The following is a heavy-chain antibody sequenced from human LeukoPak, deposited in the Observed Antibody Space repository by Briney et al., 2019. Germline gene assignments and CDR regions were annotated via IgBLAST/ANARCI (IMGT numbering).Heavy chain of an antibody. CDR3: ARVSSGWRGFDY. J-gene: IGHJ4*02. CDR1: GYTFTGYY. D-gene: IGHD6-19*01. Sequence: ASVKVSCKASGYTFTGYYMHWVRQAPGQGLEWMGWINPNSGGTNYAQKFQGRVTMTRDTSISTAYMELSRLRSDDTAVYYCARVSSGWRGFDYWGQGTLVTVSS. V-gene: IGHV1-2*02. CDR2: INPNSGGT.